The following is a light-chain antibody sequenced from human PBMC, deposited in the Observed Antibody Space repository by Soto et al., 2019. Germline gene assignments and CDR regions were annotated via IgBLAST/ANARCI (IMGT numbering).Light chain of an antibody. CDR2: WAS. Sequence: DIVMTQSPDSLAVSLGERATINCKSSQSVLYSSNNKNYLAWYQQKPGQPPKLLIYWASTRESGVPDRFSGSGYGTDFTLTISSLQAEDVAVYYWQQYYSTPPSFGQGTELEIK. CDR1: QSVLYSSNNKNY. J-gene: IGKJ2*01. CDR3: QQYYSTPPS. V-gene: IGKV4-1*01.